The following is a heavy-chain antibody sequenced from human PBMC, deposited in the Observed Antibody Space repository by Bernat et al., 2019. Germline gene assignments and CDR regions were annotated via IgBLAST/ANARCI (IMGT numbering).Heavy chain of an antibody. J-gene: IGHJ4*02. V-gene: IGHV1-69*01. D-gene: IGHD6-6*01. CDR2: IIPIFGTA. CDR3: ARDSTILRLYSSSSHFDY. CDR1: GGTFSSYA. Sequence: QVQLVQSGAEVKKPGSSVKVSCKASGGTFSSYAISWVRQAPGQGREWMGGIIPIFGTANYAQKFQGRVTITADESTSTAYMELSSLRSEDTAVYYCARDSTILRLYSSSSHFDYWGQGTLVTVSS.